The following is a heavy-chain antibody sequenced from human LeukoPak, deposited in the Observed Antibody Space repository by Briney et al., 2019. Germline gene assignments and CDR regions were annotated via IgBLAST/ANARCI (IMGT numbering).Heavy chain of an antibody. CDR3: TRDGATLGY. D-gene: IGHD1-26*01. J-gene: IGHJ4*02. V-gene: IGHV3-49*04. Sequence: TGGSLRLSCTASGFTFGDYTMSWVRQAPGKGLEWVGFIRSKAYGATTEYAASVKGRFTISRDDSKSIAYLQMNSLKTEDTAMYYCTRDGATLGYWGQGTLVTVSS. CDR1: GFTFGDYT. CDR2: IRSKAYGATT.